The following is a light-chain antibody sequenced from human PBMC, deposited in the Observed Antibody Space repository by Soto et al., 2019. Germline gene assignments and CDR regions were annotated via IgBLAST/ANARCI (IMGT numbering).Light chain of an antibody. J-gene: IGKJ4*01. Sequence: DIQMTQSPSSVSASVGDRVTLTCRASQGISSWLAWCQQKPGKAPKLLIYAASSLQSGVPSRFSGSGSGTDFTLTISSLQPEDFATYYCQQANSFLTFGGGTKVDIK. CDR2: AAS. CDR3: QQANSFLT. CDR1: QGISSW. V-gene: IGKV1-12*01.